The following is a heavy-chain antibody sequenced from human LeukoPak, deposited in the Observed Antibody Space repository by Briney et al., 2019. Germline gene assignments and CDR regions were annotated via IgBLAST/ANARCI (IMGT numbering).Heavy chain of an antibody. V-gene: IGHV4-59*01. CDR1: GGSISSYY. J-gene: IGHJ5*02. CDR2: IYYSGST. D-gene: IGHD3-22*01. Sequence: PSETLSLTCTVSGGSISSYYWSWIRQPPEKGLEWIGYIYYSGSTNYNPSLKSRVTISVDTSKNQFSLKLSSVTAADTAVYYCARSVLIITMIVERWFDPWGQGTLVTVSS. CDR3: ARSVLIITMIVERWFDP.